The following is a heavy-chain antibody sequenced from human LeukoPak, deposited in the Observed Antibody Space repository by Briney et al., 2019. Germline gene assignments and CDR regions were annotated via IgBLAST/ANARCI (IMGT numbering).Heavy chain of an antibody. CDR1: GYTFTSYG. CDR2: FSAYNGNT. Sequence: GASATVSCMASGYTFTSYGISWVRQAPGQGLEWMGWFSAYNGNTNYAQKLHGRVTMTTDTSTSTAYMELGSLRSDGAAVYYCAREGSCSSTSCFDYWGQGTLVTVSS. CDR3: AREGSCSSTSCFDY. J-gene: IGHJ4*02. D-gene: IGHD2-2*01. V-gene: IGHV1-18*04.